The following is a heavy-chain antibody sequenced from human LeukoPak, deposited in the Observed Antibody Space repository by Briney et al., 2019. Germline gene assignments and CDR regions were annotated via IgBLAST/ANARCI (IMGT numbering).Heavy chain of an antibody. Sequence: PGGSLRLSCAASGLTFSLYAMHWVRQAPGKGLEWVAVISKDGNSIRYADSVKGRFTISRDNSKNALFLQLGSLRAEDTAIYYCARNDYGDYYFDYWGLGTLVTVSS. CDR1: GLTFSLYA. J-gene: IGHJ4*02. D-gene: IGHD4-17*01. V-gene: IGHV3-30-3*01. CDR3: ARNDYGDYYFDY. CDR2: ISKDGNSI.